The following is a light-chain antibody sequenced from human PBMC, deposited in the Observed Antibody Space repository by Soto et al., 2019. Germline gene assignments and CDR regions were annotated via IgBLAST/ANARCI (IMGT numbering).Light chain of an antibody. CDR1: QDINNY. CDR2: DAS. Sequence: DIQMTHTPSTVSASDGDGVTITCRASQDINNYLNWYLQKSGKAPKLLIYDASDLETGVPSRFSGSGSGTDFTFTISSLQPEDIATYYCQQYDNPPLTCGGGTKVDI. CDR3: QQYDNPPLT. J-gene: IGKJ4*01. V-gene: IGKV1-33*01.